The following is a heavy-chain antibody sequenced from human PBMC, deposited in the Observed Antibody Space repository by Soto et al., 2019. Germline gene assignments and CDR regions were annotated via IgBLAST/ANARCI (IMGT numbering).Heavy chain of an antibody. D-gene: IGHD1-1*01. J-gene: IGHJ4*02. CDR1: GHTFSSYD. CDR2: MNPNTGNS. V-gene: IGHV1-8*01. CDR3: ARRAETNGWNGFGADKYYFDF. Sequence: QVQLVQSGAEVRKPGASVKVSCEASGHTFSSYDIYWVRQATGQGLEWMGWMNPNTGNSGYAQKFQGRVTMTSDTSICTAHVERSSLRSEDTAVYYCARRAETNGWNGFGADKYYFDFWGQGTLVTVSS.